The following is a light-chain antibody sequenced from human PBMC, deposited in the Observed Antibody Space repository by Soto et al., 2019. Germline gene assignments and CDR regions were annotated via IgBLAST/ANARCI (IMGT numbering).Light chain of an antibody. J-gene: IGKJ4*01. V-gene: IGKV3-11*01. Sequence: EIVLTQSPATLSLSPGERATLSCRASQSVSSYLAWYQQKFGQAPRLLIYAASNRATGIPARFSGSGSATDFTLTISSLEPEDSAVYYCQQRYNWLTFGGGTKVDIK. CDR1: QSVSSY. CDR3: QQRYNWLT. CDR2: AAS.